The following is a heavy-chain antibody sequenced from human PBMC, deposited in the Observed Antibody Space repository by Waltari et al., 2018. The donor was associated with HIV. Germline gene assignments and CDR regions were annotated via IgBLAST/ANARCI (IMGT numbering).Heavy chain of an antibody. CDR1: GVRFADYS. V-gene: IGHV3-9*01. J-gene: IGHJ3*02. D-gene: IGHD4-17*01. Sequence: EVLLVESGGGLVQPGGSLRLYCAASGVRFADYSMHWVGQAPGRGLEWVSSISWNGGTIGYADSVKGRFTISRDNAKNSLSLQMNSLRPGDTALYYCAKVGMTAVTSYAIDIWGQGTMVTVSS. CDR3: AKVGMTAVTSYAIDI. CDR2: ISWNGGTI.